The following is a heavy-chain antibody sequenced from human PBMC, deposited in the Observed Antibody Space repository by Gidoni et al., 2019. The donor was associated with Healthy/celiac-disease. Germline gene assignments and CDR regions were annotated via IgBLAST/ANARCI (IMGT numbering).Heavy chain of an antibody. D-gene: IGHD6-13*01. V-gene: IGHV1-3*01. CDR2: INAGNGNT. Sequence: QVQLVQSGAEVKKPGASVKVSCKASGYTFTSYAMHWVRQAPGQRLEWMGWINAGNGNTKYSQKFQGRVTITRDTSASTAYMELSSLRSEDTAVYYCARVRIAAAGRDFDYWGQGTLVTVSS. CDR3: ARVRIAAAGRDFDY. J-gene: IGHJ4*02. CDR1: GYTFTSYA.